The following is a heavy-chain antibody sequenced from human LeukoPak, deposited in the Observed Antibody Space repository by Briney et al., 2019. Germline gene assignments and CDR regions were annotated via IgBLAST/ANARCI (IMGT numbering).Heavy chain of an antibody. CDR3: ARGKAAFDY. CDR1: GGSFSGYY. CDR2: INHSGST. V-gene: IGHV4-34*01. J-gene: IGHJ4*02. Sequence: RPSETLSPTCAVYGGSFSGYYWSWIRQPPGKGLEWIGEINHSGSTNYNPSLKSRVTISVDTSKNQFSLKLSSVTAVDTAVYYCARGKAAFDYWGQGTLVTVSS.